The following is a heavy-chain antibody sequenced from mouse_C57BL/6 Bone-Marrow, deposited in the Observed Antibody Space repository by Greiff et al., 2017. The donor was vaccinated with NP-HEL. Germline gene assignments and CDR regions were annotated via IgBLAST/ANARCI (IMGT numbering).Heavy chain of an antibody. CDR2: FHPDNDDT. CDR1: GYTFTTYP. V-gene: IGHV1-47*01. CDR3: GVGGYPPYWDFDV. J-gene: IGHJ1*01. Sequence: QVQLQQSGAELVKPGASVKMSCKASGYTFTTYPIEWMKQNHGKSLEWIGNFHPDNDDTKYNEKFKGKATWTVEQSSSTVYLELSRLTSEDSAVYYGGVGGYPPYWDFDVWGPGTSVTVSS. D-gene: IGHD2-2*01.